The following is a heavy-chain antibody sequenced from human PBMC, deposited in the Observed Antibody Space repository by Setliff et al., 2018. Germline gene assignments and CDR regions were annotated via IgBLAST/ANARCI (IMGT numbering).Heavy chain of an antibody. J-gene: IGHJ5*02. CDR1: GFTLSTYW. CDR3: ARLRAPGSHGLDP. Sequence: GGSLRLSCSASGFTLSTYWMNWVRQAAGKGLEWVAHIKQDGSEEYYVDSVKGRFTISRDHAKTSLYLQMNSLRADDTAVYYCARLRAPGSHGLDPWGQGTLVTVSS. V-gene: IGHV3-7*01. CDR2: IKQDGSEE. D-gene: IGHD3-10*01.